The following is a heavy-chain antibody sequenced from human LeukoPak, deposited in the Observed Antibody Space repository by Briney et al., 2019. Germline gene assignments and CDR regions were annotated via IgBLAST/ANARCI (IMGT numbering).Heavy chain of an antibody. CDR3: AKGQLWFGEFSYFDY. V-gene: IGHV3-23*01. D-gene: IGHD3-10*01. CDR2: ISVSGGST. J-gene: IGHJ4*02. CDR1: GFTFSSYD. Sequence: GGPLRLSCEASGFTFSSYDMNWVHQAPGKGLEWVSVISVSGGSTDYGDSVKARFSISRDNSKNTLYLQMNSLRAEDTAVYYCAKGQLWFGEFSYFDYWGQGTLVTLSS.